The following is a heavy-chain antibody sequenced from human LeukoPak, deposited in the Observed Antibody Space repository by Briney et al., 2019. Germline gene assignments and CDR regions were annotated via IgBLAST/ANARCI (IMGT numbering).Heavy chain of an antibody. Sequence: PGESLRLSCAASGFTFSSYAMRWVRQAPGKGLEWVAVISYDGSNKYYADSVKGRFTISRDNSKNTLYLQMNSLRAEDTAVYYCAKGFHAVTWIQLWSTVDYWGQGTLVTVSS. D-gene: IGHD5-18*01. CDR2: ISYDGSNK. CDR1: GFTFSSYA. J-gene: IGHJ4*02. CDR3: AKGFHAVTWIQLWSTVDY. V-gene: IGHV3-30-3*01.